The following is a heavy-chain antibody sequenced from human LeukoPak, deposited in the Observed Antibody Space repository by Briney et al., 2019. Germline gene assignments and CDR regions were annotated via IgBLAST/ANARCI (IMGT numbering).Heavy chain of an antibody. J-gene: IGHJ6*03. V-gene: IGHV1-18*01. D-gene: IGHD3-10*01. CDR1: GYIFTSYG. CDR3: TGGTMVRGVIIPDYYYYYMDV. CDR2: ISTYNGDT. Sequence: ASVKVSCKASGYIFTSYGITWVRQAPGQGLEWMGWISTYNGDTNYAQNLQGRVTMTTDTSTSTAYMELSSLRSEDTAVYYCTGGTMVRGVIIPDYYYYYMDVWGKGTTVTVSS.